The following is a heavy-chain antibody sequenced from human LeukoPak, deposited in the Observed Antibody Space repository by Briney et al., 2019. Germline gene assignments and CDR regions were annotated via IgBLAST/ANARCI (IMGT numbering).Heavy chain of an antibody. D-gene: IGHD6-13*01. V-gene: IGHV3-66*02. J-gene: IGHJ4*02. Sequence: GGSLRLSCAASGFTVSSDYMSWVRQAPGKGLEWVSIIYSGGDTYYADSVKGRFTISRDNSKNTLYLQMNSLRAEDTAVYYCARGADEYSSSWDFDYWGQGTLVTVSS. CDR1: GFTVSSDY. CDR3: ARGADEYSSSWDFDY. CDR2: IYSGGDT.